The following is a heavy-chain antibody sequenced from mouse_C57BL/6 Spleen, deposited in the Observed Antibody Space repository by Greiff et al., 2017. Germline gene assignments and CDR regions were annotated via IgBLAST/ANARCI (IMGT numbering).Heavy chain of an antibody. CDR1: GYTFTDHT. CDR2: ISPRDGST. Sequence: QVQLQQSDAELVKPGASVKISCKVSGYTFTDHTIHWMKQRPEQGLEWIGYISPRDGSTKYNEKFKGKATLTADKSSSTAYMQLNSLTSEDSAVYCCARNPGSSYWCCDVWGTGTTVTVSS. J-gene: IGHJ1*03. CDR3: ARNPGSSYWCCDV. D-gene: IGHD1-1*01. V-gene: IGHV1-78*01.